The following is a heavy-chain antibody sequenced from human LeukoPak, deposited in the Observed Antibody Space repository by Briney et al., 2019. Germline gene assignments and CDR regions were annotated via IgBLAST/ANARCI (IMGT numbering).Heavy chain of an antibody. Sequence: GGSLRLSCAASGFTFSSYAMSWVRQAPGKGLVWVSRITIDGSDTTYADSVKGRFTISRDNAQNTVYLQMNSLRAEDTAIYYCASGGDAFSTYYWGQGTLVTVSS. CDR2: ITIDGSDT. J-gene: IGHJ4*02. CDR3: ASGGDAFSTYY. D-gene: IGHD2-21*01. CDR1: GFTFSSYA. V-gene: IGHV3-74*01.